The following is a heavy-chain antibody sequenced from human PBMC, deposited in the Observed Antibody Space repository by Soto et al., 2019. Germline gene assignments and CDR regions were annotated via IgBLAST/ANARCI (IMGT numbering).Heavy chain of an antibody. CDR1: GFTFSSYA. V-gene: IGHV3-23*01. J-gene: IGHJ4*02. D-gene: IGHD3-10*01. CDR2: ISGSGGST. CDR3: AKERNDYYGSGSYHDY. Sequence: EVQLLESGGGLVQPGGSLRLSCAASGFTFSSYAMSWVRQAPGKGLEWVSAISGSGGSTYYADSVKGRFTISRDNSKNTLYLQMNSLRAEDTAVYYCAKERNDYYGSGSYHDYWGQGTLVTVSS.